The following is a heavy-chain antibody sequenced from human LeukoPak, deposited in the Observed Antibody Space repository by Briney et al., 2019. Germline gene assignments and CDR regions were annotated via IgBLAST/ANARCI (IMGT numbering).Heavy chain of an antibody. J-gene: IGHJ4*02. CDR3: ARGNYPSLEQLYSNYGYYFDY. CDR2: ISAYNGNT. V-gene: IGHV1-18*01. Sequence: ASVKVSCKASGYTFTSYGISWVRQAPGQGLEWMGWISAYNGNTNYAQKLQGRVTMTTDTSTSTAYMELRSLRSDDTAVYYCARGNYPSLEQLYSNYGYYFDYWGQGTLVTVSS. D-gene: IGHD4-11*01. CDR1: GYTFTSYG.